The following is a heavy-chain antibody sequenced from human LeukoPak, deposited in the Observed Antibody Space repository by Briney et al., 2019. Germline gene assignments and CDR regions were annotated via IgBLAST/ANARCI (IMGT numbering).Heavy chain of an antibody. D-gene: IGHD3-22*01. V-gene: IGHV4-59*12. J-gene: IGHJ4*02. CDR3: ARDLPYYYDSSGYQYYFDY. CDR2: IYYSGST. CDR1: GGSISSYY. Sequence: PSETLSLTCTVSGGSISSYYWSWIRQPPGKGLEWIGYIYYSGSTNYNPSLKSRVTISVDTSKNQFSLKLSSVTAADTAVYYCARDLPYYYDSSGYQYYFDYWGQGTLVTVSS.